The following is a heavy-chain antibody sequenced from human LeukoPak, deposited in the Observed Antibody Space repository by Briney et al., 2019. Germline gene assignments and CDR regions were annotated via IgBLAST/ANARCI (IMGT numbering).Heavy chain of an antibody. CDR1: GFTFSSYE. J-gene: IGHJ4*02. D-gene: IGHD6-19*01. V-gene: IGHV4-39*07. Sequence: LRLSCAASGFTFSSYEMNWVRQPPGKGLEWIGSIYYSGSTYYNPSLKSRVTISVDTSKNQLSLKLSSVTAADTAVYYCARGAYSSGWFLDYWGQGTLVTVSS. CDR3: ARGAYSSGWFLDY. CDR2: IYYSGST.